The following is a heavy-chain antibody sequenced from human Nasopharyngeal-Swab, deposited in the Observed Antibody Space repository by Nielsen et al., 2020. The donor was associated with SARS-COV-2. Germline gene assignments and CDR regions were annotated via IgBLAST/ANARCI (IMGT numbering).Heavy chain of an antibody. V-gene: IGHV4-30-2*01. CDR1: GVSISSGGYS. CDR3: ARGYSSGWYPFDF. J-gene: IGHJ4*02. CDR2: IYHSGST. D-gene: IGHD6-19*01. Sequence: SETLSLTCAVSGVSISSGGYSWSWIRQPPGKGLVWIGYIYHSGSTYYHRSLKSRGTISVDRSKNQFSLKLSSVTAADTAVYYCARGYSSGWYPFDFWGQGTLVTVSS.